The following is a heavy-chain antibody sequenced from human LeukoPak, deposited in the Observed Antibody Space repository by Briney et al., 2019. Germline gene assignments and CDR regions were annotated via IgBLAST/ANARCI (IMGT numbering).Heavy chain of an antibody. CDR2: INHSGST. CDR1: GGSFSGYY. J-gene: IGHJ5*02. CDR3: ARTRYCSSTSCYGVRGHWFDP. Sequence: PSETLSLTCAVYGGSFSGYYWSWIRQPPGKGLEWIGEINHSGSTNYNPSLKSRVTISVDTSKNQFSLKLSPVTAADTAVYYCARTRYCSSTSCYGVRGHWFDPWGQGTLVTVSS. V-gene: IGHV4-34*01. D-gene: IGHD2-2*01.